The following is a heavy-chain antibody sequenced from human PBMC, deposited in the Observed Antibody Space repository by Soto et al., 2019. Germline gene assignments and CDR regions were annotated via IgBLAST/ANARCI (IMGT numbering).Heavy chain of an antibody. CDR1: VFSFSNYA. V-gene: IGHV3-23*02. CDR3: AKDRERDAWYEDY. J-gene: IGHJ4*02. Sequence: WGSLRLSCVASVFSFSNYAMSWVRQAPGKGLEWVSVISGSDGSTYYGDSVKGRFTISRDNSKNTLYLQMNSLRAEDTAVYYCAKDRERDAWYEDYWGQGTLVTVSS. D-gene: IGHD6-13*01. CDR2: ISGSDGST.